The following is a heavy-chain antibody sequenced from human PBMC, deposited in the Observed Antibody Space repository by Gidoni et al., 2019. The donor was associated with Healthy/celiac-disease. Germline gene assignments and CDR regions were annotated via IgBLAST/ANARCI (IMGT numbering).Heavy chain of an antibody. CDR3: AKAGVVVPAALTLRENWFDP. J-gene: IGHJ5*02. V-gene: IGHV3-30*18. Sequence: QVQLVESGGGVVQPGRSLRLSCAASGFTFSSSGMHWVRQAPGKGLEWVAVISYDGSNKYYADSVKGRFTISRDNSKNTLYLQMNSLRAEDTAVYYCAKAGVVVPAALTLRENWFDPWGQGTLVTVSS. CDR2: ISYDGSNK. D-gene: IGHD2-2*01. CDR1: GFTFSSSG.